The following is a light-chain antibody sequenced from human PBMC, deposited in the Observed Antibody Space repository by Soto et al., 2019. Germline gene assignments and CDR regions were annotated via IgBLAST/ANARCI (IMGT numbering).Light chain of an antibody. Sequence: QSALTQPPSASGSPEQSVTISCTGTSSDVGGYNYVSWYQQHPGKAPKLMIFEVSERPSGVPDRFVGSKSGNTASLTVSGLQPEDEADYYCSSYAGSNHYVFGSGTKLTVL. CDR3: SSYAGSNHYV. J-gene: IGLJ1*01. V-gene: IGLV2-8*01. CDR2: EVS. CDR1: SSDVGGYNY.